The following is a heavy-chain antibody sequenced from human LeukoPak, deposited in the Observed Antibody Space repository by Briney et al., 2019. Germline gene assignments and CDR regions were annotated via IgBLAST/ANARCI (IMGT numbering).Heavy chain of an antibody. Sequence: GGSLRLSCAASGFTVSSNYMSWVRQAPGKGVEWVSVIYSGGSTYYADSVKGRFTISRDNSKNTLYLQMNSLRAEDTAVYYCARAKQWLVQLYYYGMDVWGQGTTVTVTS. V-gene: IGHV3-66*01. J-gene: IGHJ6*02. CDR3: ARAKQWLVQLYYYGMDV. D-gene: IGHD6-19*01. CDR1: GFTVSSNY. CDR2: IYSGGST.